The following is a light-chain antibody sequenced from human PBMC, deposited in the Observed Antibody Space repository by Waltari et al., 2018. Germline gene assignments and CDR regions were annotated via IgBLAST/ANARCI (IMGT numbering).Light chain of an antibody. CDR1: RWDVGAYRY. V-gene: IGLV2-8*01. Sequence: QSALTQPPSATGSPGQSVTISCTGGRWDVGAYRYASWYQQHPGRAPKVIMYDVDKRPAGVPDRFSGSKSGTTASLTISGLKLEDEADYYCTSYGGTNNFLFGSGTKVTV. J-gene: IGLJ1*01. CDR2: DVD. CDR3: TSYGGTNNFL.